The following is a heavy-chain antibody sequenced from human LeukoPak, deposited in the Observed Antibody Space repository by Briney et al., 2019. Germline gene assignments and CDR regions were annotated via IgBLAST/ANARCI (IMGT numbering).Heavy chain of an antibody. V-gene: IGHV3-43*02. CDR3: ARESGKFDY. J-gene: IGHJ4*02. CDR1: GFTFSSYW. CDR2: ISGDGVST. Sequence: GGSLRLSCAASGFTFSSYWMHWARQAPGKGLEWVSLISGDGVSTFYADSVKGRFSISRDNSKNSLSLEMNSLRTEDTAMYYCARESGKFDYWGQGTLVAVSS.